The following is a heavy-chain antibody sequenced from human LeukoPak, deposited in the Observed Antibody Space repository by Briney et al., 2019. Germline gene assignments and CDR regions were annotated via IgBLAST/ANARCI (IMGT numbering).Heavy chain of an antibody. J-gene: IGHJ5*02. CDR3: ARAEDIVVVPAAISNWFDP. CDR2: INPNSGGT. V-gene: IGHV1-2*02. Sequence: PGASVKVSCKASGYTFTGYYMHWVRQAPGQGLEWMGWINPNSGGTNYAQKFQGRVTMTRDTSISTAYMELSRLRSDDTAVYYCARAEDIVVVPAAISNWFDPWGQGTLVTVSS. D-gene: IGHD2-2*01. CDR1: GYTFTGYY.